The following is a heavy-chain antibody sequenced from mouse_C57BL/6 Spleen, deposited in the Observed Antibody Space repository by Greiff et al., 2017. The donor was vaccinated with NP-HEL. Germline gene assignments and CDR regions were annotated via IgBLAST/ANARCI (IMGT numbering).Heavy chain of an antibody. CDR3: ARRIYYGNPYYFDY. CDR2: ISSGGSYT. Sequence: EVQGVESGGDLVKPGGSLKLSCAASGFTFSSYGMSWVRQTPDTRLEWVATISSGGSYTYYPDSVKGRFTISRDNAKNTLYLQMSSLKSEDTAMYYCARRIYYGNPYYFDYWGQGTTLTVSS. V-gene: IGHV5-6*01. CDR1: GFTFSSYG. D-gene: IGHD2-1*01. J-gene: IGHJ2*01.